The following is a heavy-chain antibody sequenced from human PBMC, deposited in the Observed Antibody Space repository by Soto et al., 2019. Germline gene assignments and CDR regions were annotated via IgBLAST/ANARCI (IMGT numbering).Heavy chain of an antibody. CDR2: IYPGDSDA. CDR3: ARSQFDYVWGTSGYFDS. V-gene: IGHV5-51*01. D-gene: IGHD3-16*01. Sequence: PGESLENCLKVSGNSFTTHWVGLVRQRAGKGLEWMGIIYPGDSDARYSPSFKGQVTISVDESITTAFLQWSSLRASDTAMYYCARSQFDYVWGTSGYFDSWGRGTLVTVSS. CDR1: GNSFTTHW. J-gene: IGHJ4*02.